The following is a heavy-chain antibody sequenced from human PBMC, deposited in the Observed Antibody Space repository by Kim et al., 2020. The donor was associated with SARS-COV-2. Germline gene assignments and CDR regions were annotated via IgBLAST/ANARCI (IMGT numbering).Heavy chain of an antibody. Sequence: SETLSLTCAVYGGSFSGYYWSWIRQPPGKGLEWIGEINHSGSTNYNPSLKSRVTISVDTSKNQFSLKLSSVTAADTAVYYCARGLGHPGHYFDYWGQGTL. V-gene: IGHV4-34*01. D-gene: IGHD3-10*01. CDR2: INHSGST. CDR3: ARGLGHPGHYFDY. J-gene: IGHJ4*02. CDR1: GGSFSGYY.